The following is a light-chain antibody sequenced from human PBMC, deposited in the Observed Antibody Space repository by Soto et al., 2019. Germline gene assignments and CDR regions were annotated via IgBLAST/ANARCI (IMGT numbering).Light chain of an antibody. J-gene: IGKJ1*01. CDR1: QSIDSW. Sequence: DIQMTQSPPILSASVGDRVTITCRASQSIDSWLAWYQQKPGKAPKLLIYRASTLESGVPSRFSGSGSGTEFTLTINSLQPDDFATYYCQQHKTYSRTFGQGTMVEI. V-gene: IGKV1-5*03. CDR2: RAS. CDR3: QQHKTYSRT.